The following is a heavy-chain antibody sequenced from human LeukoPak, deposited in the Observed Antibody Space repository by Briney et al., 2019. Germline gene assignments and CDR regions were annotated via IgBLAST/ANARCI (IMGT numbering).Heavy chain of an antibody. D-gene: IGHD3-10*01. Sequence: GESPKISCKGSGYSFTSYWISWVRDMPREGPEWLGNIDPSDSYTNYSPSFQGHVTLSADKSISTAYPQCSSLKASDTAMYYCARHEDLTMVRGVVIRGYYFDCGGQGSLVTVS. J-gene: IGHJ4*02. CDR3: ARHEDLTMVRGVVIRGYYFDC. CDR2: IDPSDSYT. CDR1: GYSFTSYW. V-gene: IGHV5-10-1*01.